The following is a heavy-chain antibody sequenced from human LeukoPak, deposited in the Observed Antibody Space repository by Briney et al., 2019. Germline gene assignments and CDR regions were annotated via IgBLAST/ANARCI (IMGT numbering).Heavy chain of an antibody. CDR3: ANFLTGYYLSYFDY. D-gene: IGHD3-9*01. V-gene: IGHV3-23*01. J-gene: IGHJ4*02. Sequence: PGGSLRPSCAASGFTFSSYAMSWVRQAPGKGLEWVSAISGSGGSTYYADSVKGRFTISRDNSKNTLYLQMNSLRAEDTAVYYCANFLTGYYLSYFDYWGQGTLVTVSS. CDR2: ISGSGGST. CDR1: GFTFSSYA.